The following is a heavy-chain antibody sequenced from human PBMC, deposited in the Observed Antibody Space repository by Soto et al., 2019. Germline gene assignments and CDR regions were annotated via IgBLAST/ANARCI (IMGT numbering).Heavy chain of an antibody. CDR2: ISTSASI. D-gene: IGHD6-19*01. CDR1: GADINTYS. V-gene: IGHV4-4*07. J-gene: IGHJ6*02. CDR3: GRDLEAGYNFYYGMDV. Sequence: PWETLSLTCSVSGADINTYSWTWIRQPAGKGLEWICRISTSASINYNLYFRGRLTLSVDTSTNQVSLKLASVTAADTTVYYCGRDLEAGYNFYYGMDVWGQGTTVTVSS.